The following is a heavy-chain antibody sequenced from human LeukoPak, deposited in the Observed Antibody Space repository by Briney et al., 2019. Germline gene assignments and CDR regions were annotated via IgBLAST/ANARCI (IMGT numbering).Heavy chain of an antibody. CDR2: IYTSGST. CDR3: ARQRWGTYGAYADFDD. D-gene: IGHD2-21*01. CDR1: GGSISSGSYY. Sequence: PSETLSLTCTVSGGSISSGSYYWGWIRQPAGRGLEFIGRIYTSGSTNYNPSLKSRVTISVDTSKNQFSLKLSSVTAADTAVYYCARQRWGTYGAYADFDDWGQGTLVTVSS. J-gene: IGHJ4*02. V-gene: IGHV4-61*02.